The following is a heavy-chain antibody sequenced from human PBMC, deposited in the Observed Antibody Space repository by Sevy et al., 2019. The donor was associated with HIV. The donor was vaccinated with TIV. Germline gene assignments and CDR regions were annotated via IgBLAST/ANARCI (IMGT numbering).Heavy chain of an antibody. Sequence: ASVKVSCKASGYTFTGYYMHWVRQTPGQGLEWVGWINTLSGGTNYAQKFQDRATMTRDTSISTAYMEVTRLRSDDTAVFYCARGFSGYDLFPSGFDYWGQGTLITVSS. CDR1: GYTFTGYY. CDR3: ARGFSGYDLFPSGFDY. CDR2: INTLSGGT. D-gene: IGHD5-12*01. V-gene: IGHV1-2*02. J-gene: IGHJ4*02.